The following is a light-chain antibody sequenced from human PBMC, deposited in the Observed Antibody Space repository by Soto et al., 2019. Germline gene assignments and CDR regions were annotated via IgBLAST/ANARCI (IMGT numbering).Light chain of an antibody. J-gene: IGKJ5*01. CDR2: AAS. CDR3: QQRSVWPPTT. V-gene: IGKV3-11*01. Sequence: EIVMTQSPATLSVSPGERATLSCRASQSVSSNLAWYQQKPGQAPRLLIYAASTRATGIPARFSGSGSGTDFTLTISSLEPEDFAVYYCQQRSVWPPTTFGQGTRLEIK. CDR1: QSVSSN.